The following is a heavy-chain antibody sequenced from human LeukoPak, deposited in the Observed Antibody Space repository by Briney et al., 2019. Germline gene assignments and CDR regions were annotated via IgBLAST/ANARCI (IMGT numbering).Heavy chain of an antibody. Sequence: GGSLRLSCAASGFTFSGSAMHWVRQASGKGLEWVGRIRSKANSYATAYAASVKGRFTISRDDSKNTAYLQMNSLKTEDTAVYYCTRLGWSMVVAAFDIWGQGTMVTVSS. CDR2: IRSKANSYAT. D-gene: IGHD2-21*01. CDR3: TRLGWSMVVAAFDI. CDR1: GFTFSGSA. V-gene: IGHV3-73*01. J-gene: IGHJ3*02.